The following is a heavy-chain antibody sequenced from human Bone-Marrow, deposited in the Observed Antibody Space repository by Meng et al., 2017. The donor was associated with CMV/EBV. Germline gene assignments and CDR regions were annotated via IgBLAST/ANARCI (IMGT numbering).Heavy chain of an antibody. CDR3: ARDRVPEPPLEWPQLWGEDF. Sequence: GESLKISCAASGFTFSSYGMHWVRQAPGKGLEWVAFIRYDGSNKYYADSVKGRFTISRDNTKNSLYLQMNRLRVEDTAVYYCARDRVPEPPLEWPQLWGEDFWGQGTLVTVSS. D-gene: IGHD3-3*01. CDR2: IRYDGSNK. CDR1: GFTFSSYG. J-gene: IGHJ4*02. V-gene: IGHV3-30*02.